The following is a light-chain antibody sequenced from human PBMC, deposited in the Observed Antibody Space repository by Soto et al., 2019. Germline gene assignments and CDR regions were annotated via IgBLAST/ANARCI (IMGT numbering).Light chain of an antibody. V-gene: IGKV3-20*01. J-gene: IGKJ1*01. CDR2: GAS. CDR3: QQYGRSPFT. Sequence: EMVLTQSPGTLSLSPGETATLSCRASQSVSSNYLAWFHQKPGQAPRLLIYGASSRATGVPDRFSASGSGTDFTLTISRLEPEDFAVYYCQQYGRSPFTFGQGTKVDIK. CDR1: QSVSSNY.